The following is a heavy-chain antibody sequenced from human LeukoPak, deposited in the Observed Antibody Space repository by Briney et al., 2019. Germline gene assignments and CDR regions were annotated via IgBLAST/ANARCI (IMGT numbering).Heavy chain of an antibody. CDR3: WGWELGGDAFDI. D-gene: IGHD1-26*01. Sequence: PETLSLTCTLSAPSTSISSYYWGWIRQPPGNGLGWSGIIYYSGSTNYTPSLKGRATISVDTSKNQFSLELSSVTAADTAVYYCWGWELGGDAFDIWGQGTMVTVSS. CDR1: APSTSISSYY. J-gene: IGHJ3*02. V-gene: IGHV4-39*07. CDR2: IYYSGST.